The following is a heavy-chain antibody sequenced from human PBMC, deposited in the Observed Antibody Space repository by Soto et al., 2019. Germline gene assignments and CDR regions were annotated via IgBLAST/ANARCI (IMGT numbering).Heavy chain of an antibody. CDR1: GFTFSSYA. V-gene: IGHV3-30-3*01. CDR3: ARVLTCDFWSLDY. CDR2: ISYDGSNK. D-gene: IGHD3-3*01. Sequence: SLRLSCAASGFTFSSYAMHWVRQAPGKGLEWVAVISYDGSNKYYADSVKGRFTISRDNSKNTLYLQMNSLRAEDTAVYYCARVLTCDFWSLDYWGQGTLVTVSS. J-gene: IGHJ4*02.